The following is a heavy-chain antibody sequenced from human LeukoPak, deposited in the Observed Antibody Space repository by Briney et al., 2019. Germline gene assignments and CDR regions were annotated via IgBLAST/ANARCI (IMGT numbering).Heavy chain of an antibody. D-gene: IGHD2-2*01. CDR1: GFTFSSYW. CDR3: VGDRRTCGSTSCNSLFEY. CDR2: ISISSSTI. Sequence: PGGSLRLSCAASGFTFSSYWMSWVRQAPGKGLEWVSYISISSSTIYYVDSVKGRFTISRDNAKNSLYLQMNSLRADDTAVYYCVGDRRTCGSTSCNSLFEYWGQGTLVTVSS. V-gene: IGHV3-48*01. J-gene: IGHJ4*02.